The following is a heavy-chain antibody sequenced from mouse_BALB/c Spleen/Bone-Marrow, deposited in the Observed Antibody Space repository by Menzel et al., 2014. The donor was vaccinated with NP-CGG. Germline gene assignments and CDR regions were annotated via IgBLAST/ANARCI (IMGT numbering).Heavy chain of an antibody. D-gene: IGHD2-4*01. Sequence: VQLQQSGPGLVKPSQSPSLTCTVTGCSITSDYAWNWIRQFPGNKLEWMGYISYSGSTSYNPSLKSRISITRDTSKNQFFLQLNSVTTEDTATYYCARRDYDDYAMDYWGQGTSVTVSS. J-gene: IGHJ4*01. V-gene: IGHV3-2*02. CDR3: ARRDYDDYAMDY. CDR1: GCSITSDYA. CDR2: ISYSGST.